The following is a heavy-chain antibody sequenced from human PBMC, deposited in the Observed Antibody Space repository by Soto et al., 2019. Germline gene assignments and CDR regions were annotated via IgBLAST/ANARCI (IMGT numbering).Heavy chain of an antibody. CDR1: GGSINSYY. J-gene: IGHJ4*02. CDR3: ARHVVPAANYFAY. D-gene: IGHD2-2*01. V-gene: IGHV4-59*08. CDR2: IYYSGST. Sequence: PSETLSLTCTVSGGSINSYYWSWIRQPPGKGLEWIGYIYYSGSTNYNPSLKSRVTIPVDTSKNQFSLKLSSVTVADTAVYYCARHVVPAANYFAYWGQGTLVTVSS.